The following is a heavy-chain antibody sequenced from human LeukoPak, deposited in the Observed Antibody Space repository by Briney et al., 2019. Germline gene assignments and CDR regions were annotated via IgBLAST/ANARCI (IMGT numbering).Heavy chain of an antibody. V-gene: IGHV4-59*01. Sequence: SETLSLTCTVSGGSISSYYWTWIRQPPGKGLEWIGYIYYSGSTNYNPSLKSRVTISVDTSKNQFSLKPSSVTAADTAVYYCVRGLTYYYGSGSYLWFDPWGQGTLVTVSS. CDR2: IYYSGST. CDR1: GGSISSYY. J-gene: IGHJ5*02. D-gene: IGHD3-10*01. CDR3: VRGLTYYYGSGSYLWFDP.